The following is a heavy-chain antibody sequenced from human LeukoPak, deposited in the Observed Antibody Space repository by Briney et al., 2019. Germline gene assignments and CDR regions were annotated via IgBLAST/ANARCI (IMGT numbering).Heavy chain of an antibody. J-gene: IGHJ4*02. Sequence: PSETLSLTCAVYGGSFSGYCWSWIRQPPGKGLEWIGEINHGGSTNYNPSLKSRVTISVDTSKNQFSLKLSSVTAADTAVYYCARVALGYYYNSTTLEDYWGQGTLVTVSS. CDR2: INHGGST. V-gene: IGHV4-34*01. CDR3: ARVALGYYYNSTTLEDY. D-gene: IGHD3-22*01. CDR1: GGSFSGYC.